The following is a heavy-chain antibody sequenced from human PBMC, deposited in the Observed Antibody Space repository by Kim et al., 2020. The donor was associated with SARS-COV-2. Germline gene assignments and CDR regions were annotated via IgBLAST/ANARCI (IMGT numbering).Heavy chain of an antibody. J-gene: IGHJ1*01. CDR3: TRRAAAGTPFQP. V-gene: IGHV3-30*03. Sequence: KYYAESVNGRLTISADNSKSMLYLQLDSLKAKDTAMYYCTRRAAAGTPFQPWGQGTLVTVSS. D-gene: IGHD6-13*01. CDR2: K.